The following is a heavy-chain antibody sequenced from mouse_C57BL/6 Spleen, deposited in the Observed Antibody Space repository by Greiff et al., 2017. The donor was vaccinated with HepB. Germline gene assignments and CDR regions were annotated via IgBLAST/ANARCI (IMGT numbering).Heavy chain of an antibody. CDR1: GYTFTSYW. V-gene: IGHV1-64*01. CDR2: IHPNSGST. Sequence: VQLQQSGAELVKPGASVKLSCKASGYTFTSYWMHWVKQRPGQGLEWIGMIHPNSGSTNYNEKFKSKATLTVDKSSSTAYMQLSSLTSEDSAVYYCARHGGTTVVADFDVWGTGTTVTVSS. J-gene: IGHJ1*03. D-gene: IGHD1-1*01. CDR3: ARHGGTTVVADFDV.